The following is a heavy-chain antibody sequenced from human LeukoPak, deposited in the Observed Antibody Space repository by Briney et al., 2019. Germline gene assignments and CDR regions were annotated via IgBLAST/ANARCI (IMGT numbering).Heavy chain of an antibody. CDR3: AQTGRNNYFDS. V-gene: IGHV3-48*04. CDR1: AFTFSSYW. J-gene: IGHJ5*01. CDR2: ISSSGHTI. Sequence: GGSLRLSCEASAFTFSSYWMSWVRQAPGKGLDWLACISSSGHTIYYAESVRGRFTISRDNAKNSLYLQLNSLRPEDTAVYYCAQTGRNNYFDSWGQGTLVTVSS.